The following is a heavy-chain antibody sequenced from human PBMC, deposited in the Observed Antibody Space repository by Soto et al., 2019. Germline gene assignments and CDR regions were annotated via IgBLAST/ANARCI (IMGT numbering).Heavy chain of an antibody. CDR2: IWYDGSNK. Sequence: QVQLVESGGGVVQPGRSLRLSCAASGFTFSGYGMHWVRQAPGKGLEWVAVIWYDGSNKYYGDSVKGRFTISRDNSKNTLYLQMNSLRAEDTVVYYCARGTPALIGYFDPYYFDYWGQGTLVTVSS. J-gene: IGHJ4*02. V-gene: IGHV3-33*01. D-gene: IGHD3-9*01. CDR3: ARGTPALIGYFDPYYFDY. CDR1: GFTFSGYG.